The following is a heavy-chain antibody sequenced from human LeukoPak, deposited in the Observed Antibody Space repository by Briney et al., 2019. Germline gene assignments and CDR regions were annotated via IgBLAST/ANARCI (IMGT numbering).Heavy chain of an antibody. J-gene: IGHJ4*02. CDR1: GDSVSSKSAA. D-gene: IGHD6-13*01. CDR3: ASSAAGTVDY. V-gene: IGHV6-1*01. CDR2: TYYRSKWYN. Sequence: SQTLSLTCAISGDSVSSKSAAWNWIRQSPWRGLEWLGRTYYRSKWYNEYGVSVKSRITINPETSKNQFSLQLNSVTPEDTAVYYCASSAAGTVDYWGQGTLVTVSS.